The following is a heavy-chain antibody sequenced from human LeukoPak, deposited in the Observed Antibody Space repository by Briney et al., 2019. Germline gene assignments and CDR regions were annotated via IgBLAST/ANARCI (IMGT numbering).Heavy chain of an antibody. CDR3: AKSLESSAYYYVQYDAFDI. D-gene: IGHD3-22*01. J-gene: IGHJ3*02. CDR2: IIPIFGTT. CDR1: GATFSSYG. V-gene: IGHV1-69*06. Sequence: GSSVKVSCKASGATFSSYGITWVRQAPGQGLEWMGRIIPIFGTTDYAQKFQGRVTITADKSTSTAYMELSSLRSEDTAMYYCAKSLESSAYYYVQYDAFDIWGQGTVVTVSS.